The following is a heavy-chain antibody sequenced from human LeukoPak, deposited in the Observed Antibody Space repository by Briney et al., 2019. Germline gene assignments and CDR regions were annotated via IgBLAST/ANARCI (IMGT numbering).Heavy chain of an antibody. V-gene: IGHV3-23*01. J-gene: IGHJ4*02. CDR2: ISGSGGST. CDR1: GFTFSSYA. Sequence: GGSLRLSCAASGFTFSSYAMSWVRQAPGKGLEWVSAISGSGGSTYYADSVKGRFTISRDNSKNTLYLQMNSLRAEDTAVYYCAEDITMVPARGYFDYWGQGTLVTVSS. CDR3: AEDITMVPARGYFDY. D-gene: IGHD3-10*01.